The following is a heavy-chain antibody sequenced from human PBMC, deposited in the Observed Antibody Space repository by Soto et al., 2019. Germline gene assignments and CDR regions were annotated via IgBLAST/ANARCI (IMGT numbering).Heavy chain of an antibody. J-gene: IGHJ3*02. CDR3: ARSGSGVDAFDI. Sequence: GSLRLSCAASGFTFSSYDMHWVRQATGKGLEWVSAIGTAGDTYYPGSVKGRFTISRENAKNSLYLQMNSLRAGDTAVYYCARSGSGVDAFDIWGQGTMVTVSS. D-gene: IGHD6-19*01. CDR1: GFTFSSYD. V-gene: IGHV3-13*01. CDR2: IGTAGDT.